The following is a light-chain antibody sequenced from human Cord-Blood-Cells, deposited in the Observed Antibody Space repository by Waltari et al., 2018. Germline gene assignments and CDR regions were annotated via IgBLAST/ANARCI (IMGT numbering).Light chain of an antibody. CDR1: SSDVGSYNL. V-gene: IGLV2-23*01. J-gene: IGLJ3*02. CDR3: CSYAGSSTWV. CDR2: EGS. Sequence: QSALTQPASVSGSPAQSIPIPCTGTSSDVGSYNLVSWYQQHPGKAPKLVIYEGSKRPSGVSNRFSGSKSGNTASMTISGLQAEDEADYYCCSYAGSSTWVFGGGTKLTVL.